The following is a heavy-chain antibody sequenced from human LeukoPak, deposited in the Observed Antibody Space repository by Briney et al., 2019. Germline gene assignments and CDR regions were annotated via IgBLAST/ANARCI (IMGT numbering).Heavy chain of an antibody. V-gene: IGHV4-34*01. CDR3: ARTGMSKPDYFDY. J-gene: IGHJ4*02. CDR1: GGSFSGYY. D-gene: IGHD1-14*01. CDR2: INHSGST. Sequence: PSETLSLTCAVYGGSFSGYYWSWIRQPPGKGLEWIGEINHSGSTNYNPSLKSRVTISVDTSKNQFSLKLSSVTAADTAVYYCARTGMSKPDYFDYWGQGTLVTVSS.